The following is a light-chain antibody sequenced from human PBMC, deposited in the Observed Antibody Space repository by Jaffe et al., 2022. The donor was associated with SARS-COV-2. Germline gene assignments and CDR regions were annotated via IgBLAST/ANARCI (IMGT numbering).Light chain of an antibody. V-gene: IGKV3-15*01. CDR2: GAS. Sequence: ETEMTQSPATLSVSPGERATLSCRASQSVSSNLAWYQQKPGQAPRLLIYGASTRATGIPARFSGSGSGTEFTLTISSLQSEDFVVYYCQQYHSWPPAFGQGTKVEIK. CDR1: QSVSSN. J-gene: IGKJ1*01. CDR3: QQYHSWPPA.